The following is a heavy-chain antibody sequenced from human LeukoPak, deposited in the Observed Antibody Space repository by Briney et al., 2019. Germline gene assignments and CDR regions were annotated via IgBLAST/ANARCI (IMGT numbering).Heavy chain of an antibody. J-gene: IGHJ4*02. CDR1: GYSISSGYY. CDR2: IYHSGST. Sequence: SSETLFLTCAVSGYSISSGYYWGWIRQPPGKGLEWIGSIYHSGSTYYNPSLKSRVTISVDTSKNQFSLKLSSVTAADTAVYYCARLPYSSGWYGFDYWGQGTLVTVSS. V-gene: IGHV4-38-2*01. CDR3: ARLPYSSGWYGFDY. D-gene: IGHD6-19*01.